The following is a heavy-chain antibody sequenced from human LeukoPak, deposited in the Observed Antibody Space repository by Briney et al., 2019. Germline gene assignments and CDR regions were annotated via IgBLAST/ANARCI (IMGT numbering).Heavy chain of an antibody. CDR1: GFIFSHYG. CDR3: ARVHGAYPFDY. J-gene: IGHJ4*02. Sequence: GGSLRLSCAASGFIFSHYGMNWVRQAPGKGLEWVSGITSRSTIYYADSVKGRFTISRDNAKNSLYLQMNSLRAEDTAMYFCARVHGAYPFDYWGQGTLVAVSS. V-gene: IGHV3-69-1*01. CDR2: ITSRSTI. D-gene: IGHD4/OR15-4a*01.